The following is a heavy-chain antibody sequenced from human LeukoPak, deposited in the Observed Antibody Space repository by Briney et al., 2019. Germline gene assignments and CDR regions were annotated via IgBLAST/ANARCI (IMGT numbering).Heavy chain of an antibody. CDR3: ARSRQIQLWLEFDY. D-gene: IGHD5-18*01. Sequence: GSLRLSCAASGFTFSSYSMNWVRQAPGKGLEWIGYIYYSGSTNYNPSLKSRVTISVDTSKNQFSLKLSSVTAADTAVYYCARSRQIQLWLEFDYWGQGTLVTVSS. CDR1: GFTFSSYS. CDR2: IYYSGST. J-gene: IGHJ4*02. V-gene: IGHV4-59*01.